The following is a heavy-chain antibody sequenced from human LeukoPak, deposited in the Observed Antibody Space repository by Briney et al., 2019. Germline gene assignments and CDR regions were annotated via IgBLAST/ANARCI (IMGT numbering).Heavy chain of an antibody. Sequence: GGSLRLSCAASGFTFSSYAMHWVRQAPGKGLEWVAVIWFDGSKKYYADSMTGRFTISRDDSKNTLYLHMSGLRDDDTAVYYCASAYSAGWFSYWGQGTPVIVSS. CDR1: GFTFSSYA. D-gene: IGHD6-13*01. CDR3: ASAYSAGWFSY. V-gene: IGHV3-33*08. J-gene: IGHJ4*02. CDR2: IWFDGSKK.